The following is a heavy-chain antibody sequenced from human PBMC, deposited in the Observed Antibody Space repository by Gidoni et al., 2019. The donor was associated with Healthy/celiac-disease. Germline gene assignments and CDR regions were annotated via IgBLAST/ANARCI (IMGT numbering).Heavy chain of an antibody. Sequence: QVQLQQWGAGRLKPSETLSLTCAVYGGSFSGYYWSWIRQPPGKGLEWIGEINHSGSTNYNPSLKSRVTISVDTSKNQFSLKLSSVTAADTAVYYCARGRVVWSGYSPDYYYYYGMDVWGQGTTVTVSS. CDR3: ARGRVVWSGYSPDYYYYYGMDV. D-gene: IGHD3-3*01. V-gene: IGHV4-34*01. J-gene: IGHJ6*02. CDR1: GGSFSGYY. CDR2: INHSGST.